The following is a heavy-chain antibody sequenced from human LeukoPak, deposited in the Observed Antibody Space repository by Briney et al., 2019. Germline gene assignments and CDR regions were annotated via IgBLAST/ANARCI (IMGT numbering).Heavy chain of an antibody. CDR2: IYHTGST. Sequence: SETLSLTCAVSGYSISSGYYWGWIRQPPGKGLEWIGSIYHTGSTYYNPPLKSRVTISVDTSKNQFSLNLSSVTAAATALYYCARDAGTVTTPFDYWGQGTLVTVSS. V-gene: IGHV4-38-2*02. CDR3: ARDAGTVTTPFDY. D-gene: IGHD4-17*01. CDR1: GYSISSGYY. J-gene: IGHJ4*02.